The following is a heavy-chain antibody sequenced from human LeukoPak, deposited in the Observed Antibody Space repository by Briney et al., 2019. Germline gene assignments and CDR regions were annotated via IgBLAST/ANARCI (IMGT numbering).Heavy chain of an antibody. CDR3: ARVGYASSAIYFQQ. CDR1: GASISNDY. Sequence: SETLSLTCTVSGASISNDYWCWIRQPPGKGLEWIGRIYSSGSTNYNPSLKSRVTMSVDTSKNQFSLKVTSVTAADTAVYYCARVGYASSAIYFQQWGQGTLVSVSS. V-gene: IGHV4-4*07. CDR2: IYSSGST. J-gene: IGHJ1*01. D-gene: IGHD2-8*01.